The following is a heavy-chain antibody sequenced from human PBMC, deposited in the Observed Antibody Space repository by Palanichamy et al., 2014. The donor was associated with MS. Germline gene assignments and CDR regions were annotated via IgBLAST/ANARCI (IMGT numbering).Heavy chain of an antibody. Sequence: QLQLQESGPGLVKPSETLSLTCTVSGGSTSSSSFSWGWIRQPPGKGLEWIGNVYYTGSTDYNPSLQSRVTTSVDTSKNQFSLKLSSVTAADTAVYYCARQALEEYCTSTTCPLHPPFDYWGQGTLVTVSS. CDR3: ARQALEEYCTSTTCPLHPPFDY. CDR2: VYYTGST. J-gene: IGHJ4*02. V-gene: IGHV4-39*01. D-gene: IGHD2-2*01. CDR1: GGSTSSSSFS.